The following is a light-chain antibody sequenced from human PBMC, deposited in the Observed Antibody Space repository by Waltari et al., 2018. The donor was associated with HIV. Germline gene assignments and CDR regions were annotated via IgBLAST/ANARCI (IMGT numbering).Light chain of an antibody. Sequence: DIQVTQSPSFVSASVGAKITITCRATQGVSHRLSWYQQRPGGAPHLLIYDASRLQDGVPSRFSGTGSGTYFTLTISDLQPEDFAMYYCQQANSFPHTFGGGTRV. V-gene: IGKV1-12*01. CDR1: QGVSHR. CDR3: QQANSFPHT. J-gene: IGKJ4*01. CDR2: DAS.